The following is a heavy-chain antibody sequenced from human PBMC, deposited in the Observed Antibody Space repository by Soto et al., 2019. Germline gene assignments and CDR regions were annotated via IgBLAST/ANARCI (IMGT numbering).Heavy chain of an antibody. CDR2: ISGSGGST. J-gene: IGHJ6*02. CDR3: ANTPYYYDSSLYYGMDV. CDR1: GFTFSSYA. Sequence: GGSLRLSCASSGFTFSSYAMSLVRQAPGKGLEWVSAISGSGGSTYYADSVKGRFTISRDNSKNTLYLQMNSLRAEDTAVYYCANTPYYYDSSLYYGMDVWGQGTTVTVSS. D-gene: IGHD3-22*01. V-gene: IGHV3-23*01.